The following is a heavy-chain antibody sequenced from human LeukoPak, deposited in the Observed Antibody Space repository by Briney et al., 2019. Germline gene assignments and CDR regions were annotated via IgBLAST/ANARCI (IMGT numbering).Heavy chain of an antibody. CDR2: ISSSSSYI. J-gene: IGHJ4*02. CDR1: GFTFSSYS. D-gene: IGHD3-10*01. CDR3: ASLLITMVRGVIDY. V-gene: IGHV3-21*01. Sequence: GGSLRLSCAAPGFTFSSYSMNWVRQAPGKGLEWVSSISSSSSYIYYADSVKGRFTTSRDNAKNSLYLQMNSLRAEDTAVYYCASLLITMVRGVIDYWGQGTLVTVSS.